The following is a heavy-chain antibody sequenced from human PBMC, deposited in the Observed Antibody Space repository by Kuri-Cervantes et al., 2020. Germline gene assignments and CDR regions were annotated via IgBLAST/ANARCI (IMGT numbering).Heavy chain of an antibody. CDR1: PNYL. D-gene: IGHD3-10*01. V-gene: IGHV5-51*01. J-gene: IGHJ4*02. CDR2: IYPGDSDT. CDR3: AGNSYGLVSPRD. Sequence: KVSCKGSPNYLIGWVRQMPGKGLEWMGIIYPGDSDTRYTPSFRGQITISADKSTSTAYLQWSSLKASDTAMYYCAGNSYGLVSPRDWGQGTLVTVSS.